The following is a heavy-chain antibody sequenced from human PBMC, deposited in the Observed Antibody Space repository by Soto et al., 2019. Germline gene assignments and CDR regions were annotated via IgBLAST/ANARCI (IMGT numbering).Heavy chain of an antibody. J-gene: IGHJ4*02. CDR3: SVVTHPYYFDY. CDR2: INPNSGGT. D-gene: IGHD3-22*01. CDR1: GYTFTGYY. V-gene: IGHV1-2*02. Sequence: PSVKVSCKASGYTFTGYYMHWVRQAPGQGLEWMGWINPNSGGTNYAQKFQGRVTMTRDTSISTAYMELSRLRSDDTAVYYCSVVTHPYYFDYWGQGTLVTVSS.